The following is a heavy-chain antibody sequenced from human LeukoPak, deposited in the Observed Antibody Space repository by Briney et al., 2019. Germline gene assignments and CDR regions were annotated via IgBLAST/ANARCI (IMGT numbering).Heavy chain of an antibody. D-gene: IGHD2-2*02. V-gene: IGHV3-23*01. CDR1: GLTFSSYS. J-gene: IGHJ4*02. CDR2: ICGDDGRT. CDR3: AKGLISSCYTCSNY. Sequence: PGGSLRLSCAASGLTFSSYSMSWVRQAPGKGLEWVSVICGDDGRTSYADSVRGRFTISRDNSKNTLYLQMSSLRAEDSAVYYCAKGLISSCYTCSNYWGQGTLVTVSS.